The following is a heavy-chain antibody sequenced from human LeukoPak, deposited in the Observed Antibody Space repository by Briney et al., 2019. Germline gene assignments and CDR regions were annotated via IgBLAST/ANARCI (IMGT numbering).Heavy chain of an antibody. V-gene: IGHV3-23*01. Sequence: GGSLRLSCAVSGFTFSNYAMSWVRQAPGRGLEWVSLISYSGDSTYYPDSVKGRFTISRDNSKNTLYLQMNSLRAEDTAVYYCANRYCGGGSCYSFDYWGQGTLVTVSS. CDR1: GFTFSNYA. D-gene: IGHD2-15*01. CDR3: ANRYCGGGSCYSFDY. CDR2: ISYSGDST. J-gene: IGHJ4*02.